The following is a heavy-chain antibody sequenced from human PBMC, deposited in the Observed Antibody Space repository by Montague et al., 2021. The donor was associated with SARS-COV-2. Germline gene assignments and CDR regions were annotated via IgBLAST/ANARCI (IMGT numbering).Heavy chain of an antibody. V-gene: IGHV4-59*13. Sequence: SETLSLTCSVSGGSISSYYWSWIRQSPGKGLEGIGYIFHSGITDYNPSLKSRVTISADMSKNQFSLQLNSVTAADSAVYYCARTEYNWNDWFDPWGQGTLVTVSS. D-gene: IGHD1-20*01. CDR3: ARTEYNWNDWFDP. J-gene: IGHJ5*02. CDR1: GGSISSYY. CDR2: IFHSGIT.